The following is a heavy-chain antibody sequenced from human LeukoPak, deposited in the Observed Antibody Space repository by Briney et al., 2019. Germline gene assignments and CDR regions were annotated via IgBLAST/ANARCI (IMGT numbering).Heavy chain of an antibody. CDR2: IYYSGST. V-gene: IGHV4-30-4*08. J-gene: IGHJ6*03. CDR3: ARAYCGGDCYRYYYYYMDV. D-gene: IGHD2-21*01. Sequence: SQTLSLTCTVSGGSISSGDYYWSWIRQPPGKGLEWIGYIYYSGSTYYNPSLKSRVTISVETSKNQFSLKLSSVTAADTAVYYCARAYCGGDCYRYYYYYMDVWGKGTTVTVSS. CDR1: GGSISSGDYY.